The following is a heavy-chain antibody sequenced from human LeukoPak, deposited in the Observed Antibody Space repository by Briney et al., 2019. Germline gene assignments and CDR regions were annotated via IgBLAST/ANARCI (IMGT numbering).Heavy chain of an antibody. D-gene: IGHD2-15*01. Sequence: GGSLRLSCSASGFPFSSYAMHWVRQAPGKGLEYVSAISDSGGSTYCADSVKGRFTISRDNSKNTLYLQMSSLRAEDTAVYFCVRGYSFGPYGMDVWGQGTRVTVSS. CDR2: ISDSGGST. CDR1: GFPFSSYA. CDR3: VRGYSFGPYGMDV. J-gene: IGHJ6*02. V-gene: IGHV3-64D*09.